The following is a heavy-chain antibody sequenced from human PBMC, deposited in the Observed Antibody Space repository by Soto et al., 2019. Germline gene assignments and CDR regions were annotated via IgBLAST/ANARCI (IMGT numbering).Heavy chain of an antibody. CDR2: ISWNSGSI. CDR3: AKGVVAATPAYYYGMDV. J-gene: IGHJ6*02. D-gene: IGHD2-15*01. V-gene: IGHV3-9*01. Sequence: EVQLVESGGGLVQPGRSLRLSCAASGFTFDDYAMHWVRQAPGKGLEWVSGISWNSGSIGYADSVKGRFTISRDNAKNSLYLQMNSLRAEDTVLYYCAKGVVAATPAYYYGMDVWGQGTTVTVSS. CDR1: GFTFDDYA.